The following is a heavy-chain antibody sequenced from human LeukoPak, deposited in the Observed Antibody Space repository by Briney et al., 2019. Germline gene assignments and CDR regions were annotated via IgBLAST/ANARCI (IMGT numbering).Heavy chain of an antibody. CDR2: INPNSGGT. CDR3: ARYSSSWPNDSFDY. D-gene: IGHD6-13*01. Sequence: ASVKVSCKASGYTFTGYYMHWVRQAPGQGLEWMGWINPNSGGTNYAQKFQGRVTMTRDTSIGTAYMELRSLRSDDTAVYYCARYSSSWPNDSFDYWGQGTLVTVSS. V-gene: IGHV1-2*02. CDR1: GYTFTGYY. J-gene: IGHJ4*02.